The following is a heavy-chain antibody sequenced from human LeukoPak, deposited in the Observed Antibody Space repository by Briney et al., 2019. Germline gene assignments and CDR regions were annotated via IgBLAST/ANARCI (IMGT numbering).Heavy chain of an antibody. CDR1: GYTFTSYG. Sequence: ASVKVSCKASGYTFTSYGISWVRQAPGQGLEWMGRIIPILGIANYAQKFQGRVTITADKSTSTAYMELSSLRSEDTAVYYCAREMATIPTFDYWGQGTLVTVSS. V-gene: IGHV1-69*04. CDR2: IIPILGIA. CDR3: AREMATIPTFDY. J-gene: IGHJ4*02. D-gene: IGHD5-24*01.